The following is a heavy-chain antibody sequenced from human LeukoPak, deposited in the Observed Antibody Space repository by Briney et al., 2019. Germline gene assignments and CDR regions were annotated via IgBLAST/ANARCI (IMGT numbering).Heavy chain of an antibody. J-gene: IGHJ4*02. CDR2: ISAYRGHT. CDR1: GYTFTNHG. CDR3: ARMGGWEQSDYEGNPDY. Sequence: ASVKVSCKTSGYTFTNHGITWVRQSPGQGLWWMGWISAYRGHTNYAQNLQGRVTMTTDTSTSTAYMELERLTSDDTAVYYCARMGGWEQSDYEGNPDYWGQGTLVTVSS. D-gene: IGHD4-17*01. V-gene: IGHV1-18*01.